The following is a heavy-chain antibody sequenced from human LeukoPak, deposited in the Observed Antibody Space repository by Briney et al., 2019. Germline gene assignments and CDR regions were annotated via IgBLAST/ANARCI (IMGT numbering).Heavy chain of an antibody. CDR2: INPNSGGT. V-gene: IGHV1-2*02. CDR1: GYTFTGYY. Sequence: SVKVSCKASGYTFTGYYMHWARQAPGQGLEWMGWINPNSGGTNYAQKFQGRVTMTRDTSISTAYMELSRLRSDDTAVYYCARIPGYSSGWYEDYWGQGTLVTVSS. D-gene: IGHD6-19*01. J-gene: IGHJ4*02. CDR3: ARIPGYSSGWYEDY.